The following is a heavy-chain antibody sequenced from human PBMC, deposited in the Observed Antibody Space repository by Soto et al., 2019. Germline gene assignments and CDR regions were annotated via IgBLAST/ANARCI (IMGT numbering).Heavy chain of an antibody. CDR2: INHSGST. Sequence: SETLSLTCAVYGGSFSGYYWSWIRQPPGKGLEWIGEINHSGSTNYNPSLKSRVTISVDTSKNQFSLKLSSVTAADTAVYYCAIGQYLAWSPYWGQGTLVTVSS. J-gene: IGHJ4*02. D-gene: IGHD2-15*01. V-gene: IGHV4-34*01. CDR1: GGSFSGYY. CDR3: AIGQYLAWSPY.